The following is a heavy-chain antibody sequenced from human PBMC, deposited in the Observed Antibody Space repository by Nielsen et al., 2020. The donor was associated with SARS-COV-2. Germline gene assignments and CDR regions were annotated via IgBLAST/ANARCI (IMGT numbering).Heavy chain of an antibody. J-gene: IGHJ4*02. CDR3: ARDYYDTSGYLRNYFDH. Sequence: GGSLRLSCAASGFTFSDHYMSWIRQAPGKGLEWISYISGGSTYTNYADSVEGRFTISRDDAKNSLYLQMNSLRAEDTAVYYCARDYYDTSGYLRNYFDHWGQGTLVTVSS. CDR1: GFTFSDHY. CDR2: ISGGSTYT. D-gene: IGHD3-22*01. V-gene: IGHV3-11*05.